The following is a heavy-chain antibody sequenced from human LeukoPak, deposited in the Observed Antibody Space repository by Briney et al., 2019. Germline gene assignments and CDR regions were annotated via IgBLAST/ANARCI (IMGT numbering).Heavy chain of an antibody. CDR2: IYYSGST. J-gene: IGHJ4*02. Sequence: PSETLSLTCTVSGGSISSYYWSWIRQPPGKGLEWIGYIYYSGSTNYNPSLKGRVTISVDTSKNQFSLKLSSVTAADTAVYYCARHWDYYDSSGPVDYWGQGTLVTVSS. V-gene: IGHV4-59*08. CDR1: GGSISSYY. CDR3: ARHWDYYDSSGPVDY. D-gene: IGHD3-22*01.